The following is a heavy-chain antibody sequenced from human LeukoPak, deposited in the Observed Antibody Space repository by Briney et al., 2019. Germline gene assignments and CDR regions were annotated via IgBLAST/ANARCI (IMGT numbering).Heavy chain of an antibody. CDR3: ARYLPQRSGSRANNWFDP. D-gene: IGHD1-26*01. V-gene: IGHV4-31*03. CDR2: IYYSGST. Sequence: PSETLSLTCTVSGGSISSGGYYWSWIRQHPGRGLEWIGYIYYSGSTYYNPSLKSRVTISVDTSKNQFSLKLSSVTAADTAVYYCARYLPQRSGSRANNWFDPWGQGTLVTVSS. J-gene: IGHJ5*02. CDR1: GGSISSGGYY.